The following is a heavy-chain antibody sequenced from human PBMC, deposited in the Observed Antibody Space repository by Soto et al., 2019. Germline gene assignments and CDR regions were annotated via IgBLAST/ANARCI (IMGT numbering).Heavy chain of an antibody. V-gene: IGHV3-30*18. J-gene: IGHJ4*02. CDR2: ISYDGSSK. Sequence: QVQLVESGGGVVQPGRSRRLSCAASGFTFSAFGMHWVRQAPGKGLEWAAVISYDGSSKHYADSVKGRFTISRDNSENMLYLQMDSLRGEDTDIDYCAKTLTRSTIPSDSGARSGRGDLVDSWGQGTLVTVSS. CDR1: GFTFSAFG. D-gene: IGHD2-15*01. CDR3: AKTLTRSTIPSDSGARSGRGDLVDS.